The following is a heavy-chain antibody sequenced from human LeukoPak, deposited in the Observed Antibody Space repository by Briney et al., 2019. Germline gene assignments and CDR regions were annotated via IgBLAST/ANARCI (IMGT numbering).Heavy chain of an antibody. V-gene: IGHV1-24*01. Sequence: ASVKVSFKVSGYTLTELSMHWVRQAPGKGLEWMGGFDPEDGETIYAQKFQGRVTMTEDTSTDTAYMELSSLRSEDTAVYYCATGNSSGYYVLWFDPWGQGTLVTVSS. D-gene: IGHD3-22*01. CDR2: FDPEDGET. CDR1: GYTLTELS. CDR3: ATGNSSGYYVLWFDP. J-gene: IGHJ5*02.